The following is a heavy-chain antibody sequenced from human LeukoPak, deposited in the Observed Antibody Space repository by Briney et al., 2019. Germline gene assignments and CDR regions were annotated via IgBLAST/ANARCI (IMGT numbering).Heavy chain of an antibody. V-gene: IGHV1-46*01. D-gene: IGHD3-22*01. CDR3: ARIYDSSGYYGY. J-gene: IGHJ4*02. CDR2: INPSGASSGST. CDR1: GYTFTSYY. Sequence: EASVKVSCKASGYTFTSYYLHWVRQAPGQGLEWMGIINPSGASSGSTNYAQKFQGRITMTRNTSTSAVYMELSSLRSEDTAVYYCARIYDSSGYYGYWGQGTLVTVSS.